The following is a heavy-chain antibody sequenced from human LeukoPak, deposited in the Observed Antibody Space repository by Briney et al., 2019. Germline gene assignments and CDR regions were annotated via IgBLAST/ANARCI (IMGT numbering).Heavy chain of an antibody. Sequence: SETLSLTCAVSGGSISSSNWWSWVRQPPGKGLEWIGEIYHSGSTNYNPSLKSRVTISVDKSKNRFSLKLSSVTAADTAVYYCARGALTAVTYYFDYWGQGTLVTVSS. CDR1: GGSISSSNW. CDR3: ARGALTAVTYYFDY. J-gene: IGHJ4*02. V-gene: IGHV4-4*02. D-gene: IGHD4-17*01. CDR2: IYHSGST.